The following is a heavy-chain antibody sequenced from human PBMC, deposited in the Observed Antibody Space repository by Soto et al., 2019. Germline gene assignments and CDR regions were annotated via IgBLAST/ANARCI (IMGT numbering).Heavy chain of an antibody. V-gene: IGHV4-39*01. CDR2: IYYSGST. CDR1: GGSISSSSYY. D-gene: IGHD4-4*01. CDR3: AGRTVPTPNWFDP. J-gene: IGHJ5*02. Sequence: QLQLQESGPGLVKPSETLSLTCTVSGGSISSSSYYWGWIRQPPGKGLEWIGSIYYSGSTYYNPSLQSRVTISVATSNNQFSLKLGSVTAADPAVYYCAGRTVPTPNWFDPWGQGTLVTVSS.